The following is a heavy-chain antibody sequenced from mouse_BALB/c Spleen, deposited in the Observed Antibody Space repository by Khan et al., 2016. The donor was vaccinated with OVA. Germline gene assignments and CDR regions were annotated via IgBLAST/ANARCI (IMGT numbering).Heavy chain of an antibody. Sequence: EVQLQESGPGLVKPSQSLSLTCTVTGYSITSDYAWSWIRQFPGNKLEWMGFISYSGNTNYNPSLKSRVSVTRDTSKNQFFLQLNSVTTEDTATYDCARKYGEDFDYWGQGTTLTVSS. J-gene: IGHJ2*01. V-gene: IGHV3-2*02. CDR1: GYSITSDYA. D-gene: IGHD2-10*02. CDR3: ARKYGEDFDY. CDR2: ISYSGNT.